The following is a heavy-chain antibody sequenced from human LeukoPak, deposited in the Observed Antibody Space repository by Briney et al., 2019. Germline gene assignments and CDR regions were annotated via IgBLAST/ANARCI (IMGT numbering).Heavy chain of an antibody. J-gene: IGHJ6*02. CDR3: ARVGATTPYYYGMDV. D-gene: IGHD1-26*01. CDR2: ISAYNGNT. V-gene: IGHV1-18*01. Sequence: ASVKVSCKASGYTFTSYGISWVRQAPGQGLEWMGWISAYNGNTNYAQKLQGRVTMTTDTSTSTAYMELRSLRSGDTAVYYCARVGATTPYYYGMDVWGQGTTVTVS. CDR1: GYTFTSYG.